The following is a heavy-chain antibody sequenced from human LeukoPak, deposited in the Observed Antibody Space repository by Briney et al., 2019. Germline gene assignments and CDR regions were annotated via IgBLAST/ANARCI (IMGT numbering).Heavy chain of an antibody. CDR2: INSDGSRT. Sequence: GGSLRLSCAASGFTFNNYWMHWVRQVPGKGLVWVSRINSDGSRTNYMDSAKGRFTISRDNAKNTLFLQMNSLRAEDTAVYYCARGNFYSGSGSSPLGYWGQGTLVTVSS. J-gene: IGHJ4*02. D-gene: IGHD3-10*01. CDR1: GFTFNNYW. CDR3: ARGNFYSGSGSSPLGY. V-gene: IGHV3-74*01.